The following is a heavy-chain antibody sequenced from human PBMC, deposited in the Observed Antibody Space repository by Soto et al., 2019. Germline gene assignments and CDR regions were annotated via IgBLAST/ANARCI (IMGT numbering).Heavy chain of an antibody. V-gene: IGHV1-2*02. D-gene: IGHD2-2*01. CDR2: INPNSGGT. J-gene: IGHJ5*02. Sequence: ASVKVSCKACGDTFTGYYMHWVRQAPGQGLEWMGWINPNSGGTNYAQKFQGRVTMTRDTSISTAYMELSRLRSDDTAVYYCARDPSRAPSDPWGQGTLVTVSS. CDR3: ARDPSRAPSDP. CDR1: GDTFTGYY.